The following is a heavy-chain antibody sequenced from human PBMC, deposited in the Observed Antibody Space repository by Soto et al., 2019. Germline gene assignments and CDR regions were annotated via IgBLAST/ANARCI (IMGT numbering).Heavy chain of an antibody. CDR2: TYYSGNT. Sequence: PSETLSLTCTVSGGSISSGGYYWNWIRQHPGKGLEWIGYTYYSGNTYYNPSLKSRVTMSVDTSKNQFSLRLSSVTAADTAVYYCARDPXYTDSSGYYLSSGNFDSWGQGILVTVSS. CDR3: ARDPXYTDSSGYYLSSGNFDS. D-gene: IGHD3-22*01. V-gene: IGHV4-31*03. CDR1: GGSISSGGYY. J-gene: IGHJ4*02.